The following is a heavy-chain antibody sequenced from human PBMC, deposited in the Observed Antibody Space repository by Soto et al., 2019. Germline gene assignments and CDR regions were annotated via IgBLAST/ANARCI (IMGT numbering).Heavy chain of an antibody. J-gene: IGHJ5*02. CDR3: MNRPRA. CDR1: EFTVSNNY. V-gene: IGHV3-66*01. D-gene: IGHD6-6*01. CDR2: IYSGGAT. Sequence: EVQLVESGGGLVQPGGSLRLSCAASEFTVSNNYMSWVRQAPGKGLAWVSLIYSGGATHYADSVRGRFTISRDNSKNTLYLQMNSLRGEDTAIYYCMNRPRAWGQGTLVTVSS.